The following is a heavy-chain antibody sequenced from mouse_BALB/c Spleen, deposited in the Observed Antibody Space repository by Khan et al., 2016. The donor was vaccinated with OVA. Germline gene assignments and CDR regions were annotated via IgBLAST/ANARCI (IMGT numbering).Heavy chain of an antibody. CDR2: IWGDGST. J-gene: IGHJ3*01. CDR1: GFSLTDYG. Sequence: QVHVKQSGPGLVAPSQSLSITCTVSGFSLTDYGINWVRQPPGKGLEWLGMIWGDGSTDYNSALKSRLSISKDNSKSQVFLKMNSLQTDDSARYYCARELRLGGFAYWGQGTLVTVSA. D-gene: IGHD1-2*01. CDR3: ARELRLGGFAY. V-gene: IGHV2-6-7*01.